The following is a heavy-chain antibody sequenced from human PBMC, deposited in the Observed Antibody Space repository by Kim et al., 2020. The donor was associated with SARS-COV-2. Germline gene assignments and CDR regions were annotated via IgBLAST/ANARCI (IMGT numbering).Heavy chain of an antibody. D-gene: IGHD3-22*01. J-gene: IGHJ4*02. Sequence: SETLSLTCAVSGGSISSNNWWSWVHQPPGKGLEWIGEIYRSGDTNYNPSLKSRVTISVDKSKNQFSLRLSSVTAADTAVYYCARAQAYELDYWGQGTLVTVSS. V-gene: IGHV4-4*02. CDR3: ARAQAYELDY. CDR2: IYRSGDT. CDR1: GGSISSNNW.